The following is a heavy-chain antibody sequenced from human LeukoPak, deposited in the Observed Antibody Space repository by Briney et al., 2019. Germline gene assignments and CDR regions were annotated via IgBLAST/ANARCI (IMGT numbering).Heavy chain of an antibody. J-gene: IGHJ5*02. V-gene: IGHV4-4*02. CDR2: IYHSGST. CDR3: ARVHYVFGDDNWFDP. D-gene: IGHD3-16*01. Sequence: SETLSLTCAVSGGSISRSNWWSWVRQPPGKGLEWIGEIYHSGSTNYNPSLKSRVTISVDKSKNQFSLKLSSVTAADTAVYYCARVHYVFGDDNWFDPWGQGTLVTVSS. CDR1: GGSISRSNW.